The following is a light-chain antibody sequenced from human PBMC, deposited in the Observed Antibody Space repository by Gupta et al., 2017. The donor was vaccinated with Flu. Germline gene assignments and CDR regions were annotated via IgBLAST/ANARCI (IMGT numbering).Light chain of an antibody. Sequence: EIVLTQSPATLPLSPGERATLSCRASQSITSYLAWYQQKPGQAPRLLIYDASNRSTGMPARFSGSGSGTEFTLTISSLEPEDFAVYYCLQRDSWPLTFGEGTQVVIK. CDR2: DAS. V-gene: IGKV3-11*01. CDR3: LQRDSWPLT. J-gene: IGKJ5*01. CDR1: QSITSY.